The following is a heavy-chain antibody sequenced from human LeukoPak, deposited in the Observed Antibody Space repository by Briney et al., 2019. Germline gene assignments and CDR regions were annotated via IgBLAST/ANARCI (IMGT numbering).Heavy chain of an antibody. CDR3: ARGGGYSSRRGLCDY. J-gene: IGHJ4*02. D-gene: IGHD3-22*01. Sequence: PSETLSLTCAVYGGSFSGYYWSWIRQPPGKGPEWIGEINHSGSTNYNPSLKSRVTISVDTSKNQFSLKLSSVTAADTAVYYCARGGGYSSRRGLCDYWGQGTLVTVSS. CDR1: GGSFSGYY. V-gene: IGHV4-34*01. CDR2: INHSGST.